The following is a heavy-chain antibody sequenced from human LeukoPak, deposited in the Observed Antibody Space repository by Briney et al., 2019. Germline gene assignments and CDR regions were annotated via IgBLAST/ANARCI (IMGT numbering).Heavy chain of an antibody. V-gene: IGHV6-1*01. CDR2: TYYRSKWYN. J-gene: IGHJ4*02. CDR3: ARDQTPRGSSGWYYFDS. Sequence: SQTLSLTCAISGDSVSSNTAGWDWIRQSPSGGLQWLGRTYYRSKWYNDYAVSVQSRITINADTSKRQFSLQLNSVTPEDTAVYFCARDQTPRGSSGWYYFDSWGQGTLVTVSS. D-gene: IGHD6-19*01. CDR1: GDSVSSNTAG.